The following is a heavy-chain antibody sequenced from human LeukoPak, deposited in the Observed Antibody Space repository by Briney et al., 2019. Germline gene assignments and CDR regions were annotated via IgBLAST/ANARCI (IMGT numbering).Heavy chain of an antibody. CDR3: AREFHYYDSSGYVDY. V-gene: IGHV4-59*01. CDR2: IYYSGST. D-gene: IGHD3-22*01. CDR1: GGSISSYY. Sequence: SETLSLTCTVSGGSISSYYWSWIRQPPGKGLEWIGYIYYSGSTNYNPSLKSRVTISVDTSKNQFSLKLSSVTAADTAVYYCAREFHYYDSSGYVDYWGQGTLVTVSS. J-gene: IGHJ4*02.